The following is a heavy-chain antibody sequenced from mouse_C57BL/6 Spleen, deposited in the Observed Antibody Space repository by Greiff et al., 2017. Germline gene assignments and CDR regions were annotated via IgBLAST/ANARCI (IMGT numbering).Heavy chain of an antibody. V-gene: IGHV5-17*01. D-gene: IGHD1-1*01. J-gene: IGHJ2*01. Sequence: EVHLVESGGGLVKPGGSLKLSCAASGFTFSDYGMHWVRQAPEKGLEWVAYISSGSSTIYYADTVKGRFTISRDNAKNTLFLQMTSLRSEDTAMYYCARENYYGSSWGYWGQGTTLTVSS. CDR1: GFTFSDYG. CDR2: ISSGSSTI. CDR3: ARENYYGSSWGY.